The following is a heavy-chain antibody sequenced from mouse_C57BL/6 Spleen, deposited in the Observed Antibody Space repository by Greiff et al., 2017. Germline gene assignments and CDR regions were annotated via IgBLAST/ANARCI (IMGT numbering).Heavy chain of an antibody. V-gene: IGHV5-17*01. D-gene: IGHD1-1*01. CDR1: GFTFSDYG. Sequence: EVKLMESGGGLVKPGGSLKLSCAASGFTFSDYGMHWVRQAPEKGLEWVAYISSGSSTIYYADTVKGRFTISRDNAKNTLFLQMTSLRSEDTAMYYCARQDYGDYFDYWGKGTTLTVSS. CDR2: ISSGSSTI. CDR3: ARQDYGDYFDY. J-gene: IGHJ2*01.